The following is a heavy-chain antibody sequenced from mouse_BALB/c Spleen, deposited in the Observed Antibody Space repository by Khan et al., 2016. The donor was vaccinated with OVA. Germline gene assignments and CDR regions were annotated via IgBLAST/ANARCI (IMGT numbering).Heavy chain of an antibody. CDR1: GYSFTSYY. CDR2: IDPFSGGS. V-gene: IGHV1S135*01. Sequence: VQLQQSGPELMKPGASVKISCKASGYSFTSYYIHWIKQSHGKSLEWIGYIDPFSGGSNYKQKFKGKATLPVDKSSSTAYIHLSNMTSEDSAVYYCTRHGYVACFSYWGQGTLVTVSA. D-gene: IGHD2-2*01. CDR3: TRHGYVACFSY. J-gene: IGHJ3*01.